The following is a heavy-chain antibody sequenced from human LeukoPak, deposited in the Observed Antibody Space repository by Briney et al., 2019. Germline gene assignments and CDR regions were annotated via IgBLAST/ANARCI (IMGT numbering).Heavy chain of an antibody. CDR3: ARDGGRVVDAFDI. J-gene: IGHJ3*02. CDR2: IIPIFGTA. Sequence: ASVKVSCKASGGTFSSYAISWVRQAPGQGLEWMGGIIPIFGTANYAQKFQGRVTITADESTSTAYMELSSLRSEDTAVYYCARDGGRVVDAFDIWGQGTMVTVSS. D-gene: IGHD2-15*01. CDR1: GGTFSSYA. V-gene: IGHV1-69*13.